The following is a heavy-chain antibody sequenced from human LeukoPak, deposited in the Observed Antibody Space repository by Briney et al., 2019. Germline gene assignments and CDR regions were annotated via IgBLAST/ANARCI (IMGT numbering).Heavy chain of an antibody. CDR1: GLTFSSYA. V-gene: IGHV3-30*04. J-gene: IGHJ4*02. CDR2: ISYDGSNK. Sequence: GGSLRLSCAASGLTFSSYAMHWVRQAPGKGLERVAVISYDGSNKYYADSVKGRFTISRDNSKNTLYLQMNSLRAEDTAVYYCASGFGELLSSWGQGTLVTVSS. D-gene: IGHD3-10*01. CDR3: ASGFGELLSS.